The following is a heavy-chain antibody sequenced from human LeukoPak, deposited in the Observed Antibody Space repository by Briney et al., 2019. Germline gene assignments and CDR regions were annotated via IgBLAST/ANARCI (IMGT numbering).Heavy chain of an antibody. Sequence: GGSLRLSCAASGFTFSSYSMNWVRQAPGKGLEWVSSISSSSSHIYYADSVKGRFTISRDNAKNSLYLQMNSLRAEDTAVYYCARVDSGSYYPDYWGQGTLVTVSS. D-gene: IGHD1-26*01. J-gene: IGHJ4*02. CDR2: ISSSSSHI. CDR1: GFTFSSYS. CDR3: ARVDSGSYYPDY. V-gene: IGHV3-21*01.